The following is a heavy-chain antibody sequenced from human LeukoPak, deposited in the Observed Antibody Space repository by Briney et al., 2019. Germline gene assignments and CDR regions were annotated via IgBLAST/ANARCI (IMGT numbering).Heavy chain of an antibody. CDR2: IYSGGNT. CDR3: AKVKGYSYGYGGWNDY. Sequence: GGSLRLSCTVSGFTVSSNSMSWVRQAPGKGLEWVSFIYSGGNTHYSDSVKGRFTISRDNSKNTLYLQMNSLRAEDTAVYYCAKVKGYSYGYGGWNDYWGQGTLVTVSS. J-gene: IGHJ4*02. CDR1: GFTVSSNS. V-gene: IGHV3-53*01. D-gene: IGHD5-18*01.